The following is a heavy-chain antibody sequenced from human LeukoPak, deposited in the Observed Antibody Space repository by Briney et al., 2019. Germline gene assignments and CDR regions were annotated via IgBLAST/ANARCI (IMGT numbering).Heavy chain of an antibody. CDR3: ARGYGPFDP. J-gene: IGHJ5*02. D-gene: IGHD5-12*01. CDR1: GGSIRSSGHY. Sequence: SETVSLTCTVSGGSIRSSGHYWRWIRQHPGKGLEWLGYIYYTGSTYYNPSLKSRLIKSVDTSTNQFFLKLSSVTAVDTDVYYCARGYGPFDPWGQGTLVTVSS. V-gene: IGHV4-31*03. CDR2: IYYTGST.